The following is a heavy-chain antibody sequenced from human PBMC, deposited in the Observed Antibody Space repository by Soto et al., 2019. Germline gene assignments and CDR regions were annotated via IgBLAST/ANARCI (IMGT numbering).Heavy chain of an antibody. Sequence: QVQLQESGPGLVKPSETLSLTCTVSGGSVSSGNYYWSWIRQPPGKGLEWIAYIYYSGSTNYNPFLESRVNISVDTSKNQFSLKLSSVTAADTAVYYCARDASATYYYYYGMDVWGQGTTVTVSS. CDR1: GGSVSSGNYY. V-gene: IGHV4-61*01. J-gene: IGHJ6*02. CDR3: ARDASATYYYYYGMDV. D-gene: IGHD6-13*01. CDR2: IYYSGST.